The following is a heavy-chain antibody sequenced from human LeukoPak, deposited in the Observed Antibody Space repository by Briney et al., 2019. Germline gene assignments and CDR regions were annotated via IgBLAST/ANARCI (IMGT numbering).Heavy chain of an antibody. D-gene: IGHD3-10*01. J-gene: IGHJ4*02. CDR2: VSYVGSKK. CDR3: ARDREYYGSGSYTPDY. CDR1: GFTFSGYG. V-gene: IGHV3-30*04. Sequence: PGRSLRLPCAASGFTFSGYGMHWVRQTPGKGLEWVAVVSYVGSKKDYAEFVKGRFTISRDNSKNTLYLQMTSLRAEDTAVYYCARDREYYGSGSYTPDYWGQGTLVTVSS.